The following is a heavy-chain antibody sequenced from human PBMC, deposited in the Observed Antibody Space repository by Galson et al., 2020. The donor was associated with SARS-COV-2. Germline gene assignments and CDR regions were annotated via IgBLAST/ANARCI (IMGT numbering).Heavy chain of an antibody. CDR1: GYSFTSYW. Sequence: GESLKISCKGSGYSFTSYWLGWVRQMPGEGLEWMGIIYPDDSDTRYSPSFQGQGTISADKSISTAYLQWRSLKASDTAMYYCAGDYGGQGNAFDIWGQGTMVTVSS. CDR3: AGDYGGQGNAFDI. D-gene: IGHD4-17*01. CDR2: IYPDDSDT. J-gene: IGHJ3*02. V-gene: IGHV5-51*01.